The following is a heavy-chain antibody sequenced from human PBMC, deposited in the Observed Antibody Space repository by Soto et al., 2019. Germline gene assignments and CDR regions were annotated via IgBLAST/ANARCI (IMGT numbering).Heavy chain of an antibody. D-gene: IGHD3-3*01. CDR1: GGSISSYY. CDR2: IYYSGST. J-gene: IGHJ5*02. Sequence: PSETLSLTCTVSGGSISSYYWSWIRQPPGKGLEWIGYIYYSGSTNYNPSLKSRVTISVDTSKNQFSLKLSSVTAADTAVYYCARGGRITIFGVVTNWFDPWGQGTLVTVS. CDR3: ARGGRITIFGVVTNWFDP. V-gene: IGHV4-59*01.